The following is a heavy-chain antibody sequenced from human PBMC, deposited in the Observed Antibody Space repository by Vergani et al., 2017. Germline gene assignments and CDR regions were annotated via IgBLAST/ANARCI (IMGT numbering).Heavy chain of an antibody. V-gene: IGHV3-30*02. Sequence: VQLVETGGGVVQPGGSLRLYCATSGFSFNTYGAHWVRQAPGKGLEWVAFIGYDGRIKYNVDSVKGRFTISRDNSKNMLFLQMNNLRTEDTAIYYCAKQYFVSGNYLFDYWGQGTLVTVSS. D-gene: IGHD3-10*01. CDR2: IGYDGRIK. J-gene: IGHJ4*02. CDR3: AKQYFVSGNYLFDY. CDR1: GFSFNTYG.